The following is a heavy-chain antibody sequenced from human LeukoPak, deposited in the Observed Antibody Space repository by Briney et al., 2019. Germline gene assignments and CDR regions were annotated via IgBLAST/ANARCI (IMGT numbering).Heavy chain of an antibody. CDR2: ISSSSSYI. V-gene: IGHV3-21*01. D-gene: IGHD6-19*01. J-gene: IGHJ4*02. CDR1: GFTFSSYS. CDR3: ARDTSGWCGVDY. Sequence: GGSLRLSCAASGFTFSSYSMNWVRQAPGKGLEWVSSISSSSSYIYYADSVKGRFTISRDNAKNSLYLQMNSLRAEDTAVYYCARDTSGWCGVDYWGQGTLVTVSS.